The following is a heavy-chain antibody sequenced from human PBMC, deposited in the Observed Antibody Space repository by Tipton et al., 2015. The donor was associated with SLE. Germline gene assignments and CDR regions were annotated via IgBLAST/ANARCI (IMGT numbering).Heavy chain of an antibody. CDR1: GASINSHY. CDR2: VYTSGST. J-gene: IGHJ4*02. D-gene: IGHD1-14*01. Sequence: TLSLTCTVSGASINSHYCTWIRQTPGKGLEWIGYVYTSGSTIYNPSLKSRVTISVDTSKNQVSLKLNSVTAADTAVYYCARGKTRVEYWGQGTLVTVSS. V-gene: IGHV4-4*08. CDR3: ARGKTRVEY.